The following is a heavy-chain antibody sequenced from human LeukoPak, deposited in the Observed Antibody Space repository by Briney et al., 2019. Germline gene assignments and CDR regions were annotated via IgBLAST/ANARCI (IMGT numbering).Heavy chain of an antibody. CDR2: IHPGDSET. D-gene: IGHD1-26*01. CDR1: GHSFTSYW. Sequence: GESLKISCKASGHSFTSYWIGWVRQMPGEGLECMGIIHPGDSETRYSPSFQGQVTISADKSISTAYLQWSGLKASDTAMYYCARRLGATQPYFDFWGQGALVTVSS. J-gene: IGHJ4*02. V-gene: IGHV5-51*01. CDR3: ARRLGATQPYFDF.